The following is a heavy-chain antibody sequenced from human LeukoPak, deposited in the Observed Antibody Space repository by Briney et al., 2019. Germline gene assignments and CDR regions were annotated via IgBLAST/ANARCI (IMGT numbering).Heavy chain of an antibody. CDR1: GYTFTSYD. J-gene: IGHJ6*02. CDR3: ARAPNNYDFWSGYYGYYYYYGMDV. V-gene: IGHV1-8*01. CDR2: MNPNSGNT. Sequence: ASVKASCKASGYTFTSYDINWVRQATGQGLEWMGWMNPNSGNTGYAQKFQGRVTMTRNTSISTAYMELSSLRSEDTAVYYCARAPNNYDFWSGYYGYYYYYGMDVWGQGTTVTVSS. D-gene: IGHD3-3*01.